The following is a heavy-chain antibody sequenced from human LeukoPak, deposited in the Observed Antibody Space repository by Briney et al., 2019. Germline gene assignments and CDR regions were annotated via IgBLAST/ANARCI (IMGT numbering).Heavy chain of an antibody. CDR3: ARPRIAVAGTSNKGFDY. V-gene: IGHV1-69*13. J-gene: IGHJ4*02. D-gene: IGHD6-19*01. CDR1: GGTFSSYA. Sequence: SVKVSCKASGGTFSSYAISWVRQAPGQRLEWMGGIIPIFGTANYAQKFQGRVTITADESTSTAYMELSSLRSEDTAVYYCARPRIAVAGTSNKGFDYWGQGTLVTVSS. CDR2: IIPIFGTA.